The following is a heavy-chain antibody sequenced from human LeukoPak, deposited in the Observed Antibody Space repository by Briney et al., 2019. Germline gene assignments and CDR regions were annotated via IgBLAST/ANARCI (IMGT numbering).Heavy chain of an antibody. D-gene: IGHD3-22*01. CDR3: ARGFTYDSSGFYPTDY. CDR1: GFTFNSYW. V-gene: IGHV3-74*01. CDR2: INGDGSYT. Sequence: GGSLRLSCAASGFTFNSYWMHWVRQAPGKGLVWVSHINGDGSYTNYADSMQGRFTISRDTAKNTLYLQMNSLRVDDTAVYYCARGFTYDSSGFYPTDYWGQGALVTVSS. J-gene: IGHJ4*02.